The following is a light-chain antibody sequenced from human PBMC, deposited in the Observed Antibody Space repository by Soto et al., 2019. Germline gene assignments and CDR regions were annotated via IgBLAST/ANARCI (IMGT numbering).Light chain of an antibody. CDR3: QQRRNWPIT. J-gene: IGKJ5*01. Sequence: EIVLTQSPATLSWSPGERSTLSCRASQSVSSYLAWHQQKPGQAPRLLIYDASTRATGIPARFSGSGSGTDFTLTISSLEPEDFAVYYCQQRRNWPITFGQGTRLEV. CDR2: DAS. V-gene: IGKV3-11*01. CDR1: QSVSSY.